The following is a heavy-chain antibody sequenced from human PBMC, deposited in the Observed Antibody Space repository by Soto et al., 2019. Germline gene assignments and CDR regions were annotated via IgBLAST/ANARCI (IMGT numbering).Heavy chain of an antibody. CDR3: ARDHLGELRYFDWLPRGEYDAFDI. V-gene: IGHV4-31*03. Sequence: TSETLSLTCTVSGGSISSGGYYWSWIRQHPGKGLEWIGYIYYSGSTYYNPSLKSRVNISVDTSKNQFSLKLSSVTAADTALYYCARDHLGELRYFDWLPRGEYDAFDIWGQGTMVTVSS. CDR1: GGSISSGGYY. J-gene: IGHJ3*02. D-gene: IGHD3-9*01. CDR2: IYYSGST.